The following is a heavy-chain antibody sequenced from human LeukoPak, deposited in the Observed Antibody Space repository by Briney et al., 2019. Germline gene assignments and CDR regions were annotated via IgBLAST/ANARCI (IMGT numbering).Heavy chain of an antibody. V-gene: IGHV3-48*03. D-gene: IGHD6-19*01. CDR2: ISSSDNTM. CDR1: GFTFSSYE. Sequence: GGSLRLSCAASGFTFSSYEMTWVRQAPGKGLEWVSYISSSDNTMYYADSVKGRFTISRDNAKNSLYLQMNSLRAEDTAVYYCATNSGWYTGTFDYWGRGTLVTVSS. J-gene: IGHJ4*02. CDR3: ATNSGWYTGTFDY.